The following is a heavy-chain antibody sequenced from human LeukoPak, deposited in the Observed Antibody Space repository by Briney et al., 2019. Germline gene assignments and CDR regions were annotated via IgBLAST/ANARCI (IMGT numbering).Heavy chain of an antibody. Sequence: PSETLSLTCTVSGGSISSYYWSWIRQPPGKGLEWIGRIYTSGSTNYNPSLKSRVTMSVDTSKNQFSLKLSSVTAADTAVYYCARELDPRPFYYYGSDCGQHDAFDIWGQGTMVTVSS. V-gene: IGHV4-4*07. CDR2: IYTSGST. J-gene: IGHJ3*02. D-gene: IGHD3-10*01. CDR1: GGSISSYY. CDR3: ARELDPRPFYYYGSDCGQHDAFDI.